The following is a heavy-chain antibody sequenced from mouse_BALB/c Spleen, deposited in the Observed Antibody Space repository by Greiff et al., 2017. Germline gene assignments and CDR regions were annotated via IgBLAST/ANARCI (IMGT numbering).Heavy chain of an antibody. CDR1: GFTFSSYG. Sequence: EVQGVESGGDLVKPGGSLKLSCAASGFTFSSYGMSWVRQTPDKRLEWVATISSGGSYTYYPDSVKGRFTISRDNAKNTLYLQMSSLKSEDTAMYYCARHGLPYFDYWGQGTTLTVSS. CDR3: ARHGLPYFDY. CDR2: ISSGGSYT. V-gene: IGHV5-6*01. D-gene: IGHD5-5*01. J-gene: IGHJ2*01.